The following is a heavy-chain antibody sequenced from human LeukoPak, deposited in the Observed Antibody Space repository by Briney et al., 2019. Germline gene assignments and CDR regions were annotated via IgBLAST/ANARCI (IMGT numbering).Heavy chain of an antibody. J-gene: IGHJ4*02. CDR3: VRDSTPRYSGHDWVF. CDR2: MNQYVIQT. Sequence: GGSLRLSCTASGFVFSAYWISCVRQAAGKRLECLGDMNQYVIQTSHADSVRSRFTVSRDNAKNSLYLPMNRLIGQDTALLYFVRDSTPRYSGHDWVFWGRGTLVTVSS. CDR1: GFVFSAYW. D-gene: IGHD5-12*01. V-gene: IGHV3-7*01.